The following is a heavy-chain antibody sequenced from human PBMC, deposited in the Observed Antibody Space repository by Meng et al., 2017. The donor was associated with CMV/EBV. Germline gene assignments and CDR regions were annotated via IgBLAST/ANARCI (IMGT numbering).Heavy chain of an antibody. CDR2: IIPIFGTA. CDR1: GGTFSSYA. CDR3: ARDRYQLLVSVGRFNWFDP. D-gene: IGHD2-2*01. J-gene: IGHJ5*02. Sequence: SVKVSCKASGGTFSSYAISWVRQAPGQGLEWMGGIIPIFGTAIYAQKFQGRVTITTDESTSTAYMELSSLRSEDTAVYYCARDRYQLLVSVGRFNWFDPWGQGTLVTVSS. V-gene: IGHV1-69*05.